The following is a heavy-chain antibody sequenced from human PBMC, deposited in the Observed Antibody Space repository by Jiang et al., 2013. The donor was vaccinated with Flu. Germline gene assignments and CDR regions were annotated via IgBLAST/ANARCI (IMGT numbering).Heavy chain of an antibody. CDR3: AKDRHSSNWEDAFDI. V-gene: IGHV3-23*01. CDR1: GFTFDNFA. D-gene: IGHD6-13*01. CDR2: ISGAGVGT. Sequence: RLSCAASGFTFDNFAMNWVRQAPGKGLEWVSGISGAGVGTYYADSVKGRVTISRDNSKNTVYLQINSLRAEDTAVYYCAKDRHSSNWEDAFDIWGQGAVVTVSS. J-gene: IGHJ3*02.